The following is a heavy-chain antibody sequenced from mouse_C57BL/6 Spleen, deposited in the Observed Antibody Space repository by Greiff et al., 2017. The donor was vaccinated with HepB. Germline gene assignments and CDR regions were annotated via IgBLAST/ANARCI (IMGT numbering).Heavy chain of an antibody. D-gene: IGHD2-14*01. CDR2: INPNNGGT. J-gene: IGHJ1*03. CDR3: ARTRGTWYFDV. V-gene: IGHV1-26*01. Sequence: EVQLQQSGPELVKPGASVKISCKASGYTLTDYYMNWVKQSHGKSLEWIGDINPNNGGTSYNQKFKGKATLTVDKSSSTAYMELRSLTSEDSAVYYCARTRGTWYFDVWGTGTTVTVSS. CDR1: GYTLTDYY.